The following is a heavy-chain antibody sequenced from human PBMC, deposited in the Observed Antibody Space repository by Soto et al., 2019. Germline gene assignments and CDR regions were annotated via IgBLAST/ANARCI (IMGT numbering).Heavy chain of an antibody. V-gene: IGHV1-18*04. Sequence: ASVKVSCKASGYTFTSYGISWVRQAPGRGLEWMGWISAYNGNTNYAQKLQGRVTMTTDTSTSTAYMELRSLRSDDTAVYYCAREGGYCSSTSCYRWFDPWGQGTLVTVSS. CDR1: GYTFTSYG. D-gene: IGHD2-2*02. CDR2: ISAYNGNT. J-gene: IGHJ5*02. CDR3: AREGGYCSSTSCYRWFDP.